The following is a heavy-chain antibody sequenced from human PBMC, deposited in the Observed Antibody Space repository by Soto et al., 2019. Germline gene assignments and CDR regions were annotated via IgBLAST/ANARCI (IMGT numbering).Heavy chain of an antibody. V-gene: IGHV3-48*02. CDR2: ISGSSSTI. Sequence: EVQLVESGGGLVQPGGSLRLSCAASGFTFSTYSMNWVRQAPGKGLEWVSYISGSSSTIYYADSVKGRFTISRDNAQNSLFLQMNSLRDEDTAVYFCARGYCSGRRCYTASDYWGQGSLVTASS. CDR3: ARGYCSGRRCYTASDY. D-gene: IGHD2-15*01. CDR1: GFTFSTYS. J-gene: IGHJ4*02.